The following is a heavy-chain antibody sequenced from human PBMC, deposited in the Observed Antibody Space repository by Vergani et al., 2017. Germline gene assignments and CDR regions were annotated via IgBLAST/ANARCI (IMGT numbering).Heavy chain of an antibody. J-gene: IGHJ4*02. Sequence: EVQLVESGGGLVQPGRSLRLSCAASGFTFDDYAMHWVRQAPGKGLEWVSGISWNSGSIGYADSVKGRFTIARDNAKNALYLRMNSLRAEDTALYYCAKTGYDSGGYYYSGGEGTLVTVSA. V-gene: IGHV3-9*01. D-gene: IGHD3-22*01. CDR3: AKTGYDSGGYYYS. CDR2: ISWNSGSI. CDR1: GFTFDDYA.